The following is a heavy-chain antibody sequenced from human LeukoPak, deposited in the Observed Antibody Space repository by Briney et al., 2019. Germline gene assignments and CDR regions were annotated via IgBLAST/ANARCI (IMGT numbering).Heavy chain of an antibody. CDR3: ARVGGDVDTAMVLGMDV. CDR1: GYRFITFG. Sequence: GASVKVSCKTSGYRFITFGINWVRQAPGQGLEWMGWISAYNGNTNYAQKLQGRVTMTTDTSTSTAYMELRSLRSDDTAVYYCARVGGDVDTAMVLGMDVWGQGTTVTVSS. D-gene: IGHD5-18*01. CDR2: ISAYNGNT. V-gene: IGHV1-18*01. J-gene: IGHJ6*02.